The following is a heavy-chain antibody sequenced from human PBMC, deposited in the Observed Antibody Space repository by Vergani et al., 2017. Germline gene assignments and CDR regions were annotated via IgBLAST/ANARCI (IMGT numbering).Heavy chain of an antibody. J-gene: IGHJ6*02. D-gene: IGHD3-3*01. V-gene: IGHV1-8*01. Sequence: QVQLVQSGAEVKKPGASVTVSCKASGYTFTSYDINWVRQATGQGLEWMGWMNPNSGNTGYAQKFQGRVTMTRNTSISTAYMELSSLRSEDTAVYYCATSRARRFLEWLTIRSGMDVWGQGTTVTVSS. CDR2: MNPNSGNT. CDR1: GYTFTSYD. CDR3: ATSRARRFLEWLTIRSGMDV.